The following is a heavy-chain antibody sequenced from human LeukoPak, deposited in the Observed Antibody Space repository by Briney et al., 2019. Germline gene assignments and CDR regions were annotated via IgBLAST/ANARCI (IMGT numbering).Heavy chain of an antibody. CDR1: GFPFRRYS. D-gene: IGHD3-10*01. Sequence: GGSLRLSCAASGFPFRRYSMNWVRQAPGKGLEWISYISSSSNTLYYADSVKGRFTISRDNAKNSVFLQMNSLRAEDTAVYFCAREGRGLLFHLDFWGRGLLVTVSS. CDR2: ISSSSNTL. CDR3: AREGRGLLFHLDF. V-gene: IGHV3-48*04. J-gene: IGHJ4*02.